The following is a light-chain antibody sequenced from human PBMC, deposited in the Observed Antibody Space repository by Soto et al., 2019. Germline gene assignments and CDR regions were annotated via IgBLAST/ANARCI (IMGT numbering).Light chain of an antibody. V-gene: IGKV3-20*01. CDR1: QSVSSSY. J-gene: IGKJ5*01. CDR3: QQYGSPPIT. CDR2: GAS. Sequence: EIVLTQSPGTLSLSPGERATLSCRASQSVSSSYLAWYQQKPGQAPRLLIYGASSRATGIPDRFSGSGSGTDFTLTIIRLEPEDFAVYYCQQYGSPPITFGQGTRLEIK.